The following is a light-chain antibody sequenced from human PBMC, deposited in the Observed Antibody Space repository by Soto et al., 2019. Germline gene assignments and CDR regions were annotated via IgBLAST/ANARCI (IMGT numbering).Light chain of an antibody. CDR1: SSDVGAYGY. V-gene: IGLV2-14*01. CDR2: EVS. CDR3: SSSTTSSTVV. Sequence: QSALTQPASVSGSPGQSITISCTGTSSDVGAYGYVSWYQQHPGKAPKFMIYEVSYRPSGFSNRFSGSQSGNAASLTISGLQAEDAADYYCSSSTTSSTVVFGGGTKLTVL. J-gene: IGLJ2*01.